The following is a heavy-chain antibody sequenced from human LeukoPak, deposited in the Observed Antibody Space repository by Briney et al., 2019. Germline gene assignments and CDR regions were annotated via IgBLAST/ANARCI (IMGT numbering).Heavy chain of an antibody. CDR3: ATPPPPNYYDSSGYHKYYFDY. V-gene: IGHV1-8*01. CDR1: GYSFTTYD. Sequence: ASVKVSCKASGYSFTTYDINWVRQASGQGLEWMGWMNPHSGNTGYAQKFQGRVTLTRNTSTSTAYMEVSSLRSDDTAVYYCATPPPPNYYDSSGYHKYYFDYWGQGTLVTVSS. CDR2: MNPHSGNT. D-gene: IGHD3-22*01. J-gene: IGHJ4*02.